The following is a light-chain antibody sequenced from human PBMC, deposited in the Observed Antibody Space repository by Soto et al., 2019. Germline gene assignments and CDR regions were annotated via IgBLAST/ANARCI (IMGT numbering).Light chain of an antibody. CDR2: GAS. CDR3: KQYNNWPQWT. CDR1: QSVSSN. Sequence: EIVMTQSPATLSVSPGERATLSCRASQSVSSNLAWYQQKPGQAPRLLIYGASTRATGIPARFSGSGSGTEFTLTISSLQSEDVAVYDCKQYNNWPQWTFGQGTKVEIK. V-gene: IGKV3-15*01. J-gene: IGKJ1*01.